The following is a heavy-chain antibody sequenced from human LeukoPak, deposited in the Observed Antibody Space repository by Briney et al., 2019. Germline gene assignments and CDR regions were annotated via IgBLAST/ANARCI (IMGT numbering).Heavy chain of an antibody. CDR1: GGSISSGDYY. V-gene: IGHV4-30-4*01. J-gene: IGHJ4*02. D-gene: IGHD4-23*01. Sequence: SETLSLTCTVSGGSISSGDYYWSWIRQPPGKGLEWIGYIYYSGSTYYNPSLKSRVTISVDTSKNQFSLKLSSVTAADTAVYSCARERRWNYFDYWGQGTLVTVSS. CDR2: IYYSGST. CDR3: ARERRWNYFDY.